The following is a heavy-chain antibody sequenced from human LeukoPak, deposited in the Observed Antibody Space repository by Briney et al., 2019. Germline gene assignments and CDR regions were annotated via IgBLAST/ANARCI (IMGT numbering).Heavy chain of an antibody. J-gene: IGHJ4*02. D-gene: IGHD3-22*01. V-gene: IGHV5-51*01. CDR3: AIDSSGYYYVRYFDY. CDR2: IYPGDSDT. Sequence: GESLKISCKGSGYSFTSYWIGWVRQMPGKGLEWMGIIYPGDSDTRYSPSFQGQVTISADKSISTAYLQWSSLKASDTAMYYCAIDSSGYYYVRYFDYWGQGTLVTVSS. CDR1: GYSFTSYW.